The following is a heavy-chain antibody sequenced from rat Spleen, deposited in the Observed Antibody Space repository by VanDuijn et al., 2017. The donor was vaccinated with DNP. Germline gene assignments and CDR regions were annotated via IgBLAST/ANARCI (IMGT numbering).Heavy chain of an antibody. J-gene: IGHJ2*01. CDR3: ARRSFDY. V-gene: IGHV3-1*01. Sequence: EVQLQESGPGLVKPSQSLSLTCSVTGYSITSNYWAWIRKFPGHKMEWIGYINHSGSTTYNPSLKSRISITRDTSKNQFFLQVNSVTTEDTGTYYCARRSFDYWGQGVKVTVSS. D-gene: IGHD1-11*01. CDR1: GYSITSNY. CDR2: INHSGST.